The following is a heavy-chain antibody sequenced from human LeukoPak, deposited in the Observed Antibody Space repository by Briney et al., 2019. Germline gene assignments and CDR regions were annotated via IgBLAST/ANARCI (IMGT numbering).Heavy chain of an antibody. D-gene: IGHD6-19*01. CDR3: ARDKLYSSGWYYGMDV. Sequence: GGSLRLSCAASGFTFSSYAMGWVRQAPGKGLEWVSYISSSSSTIYYADSVKGRFTISRDNAKNSLYLQMNSLRDEDTAVYYCARDKLYSSGWYYGMDVWGQGTTVTVSS. CDR2: ISSSSSTI. CDR1: GFTFSSYA. J-gene: IGHJ6*02. V-gene: IGHV3-48*02.